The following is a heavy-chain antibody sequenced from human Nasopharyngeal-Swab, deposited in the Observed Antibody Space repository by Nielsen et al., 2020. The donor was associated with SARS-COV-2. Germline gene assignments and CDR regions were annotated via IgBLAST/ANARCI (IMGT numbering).Heavy chain of an antibody. J-gene: IGHJ4*02. CDR2: ISYDGSIK. Sequence: GGSLRLSCEASGFTFSSYAMHWVRQAPGKGLEWVAVISYDGSIKKSADSVEGRFTTSRDNSKNTLYLQMNSLRTDDTAVYYCARGGSSGESSFDYWGQGTLVTVSA. D-gene: IGHD5-12*01. V-gene: IGHV3-30-3*01. CDR3: ARGGSSGESSFDY. CDR1: GFTFSSYA.